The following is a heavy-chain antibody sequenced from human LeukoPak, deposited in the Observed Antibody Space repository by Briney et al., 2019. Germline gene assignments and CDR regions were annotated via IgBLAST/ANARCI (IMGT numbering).Heavy chain of an antibody. V-gene: IGHV1-8*03. CDR2: MNPNSGNT. D-gene: IGHD6-19*01. Sequence: ASVTVSCKASGYTFNSYDINWVRQATGQGLEWMGWMNPNSGNTGYAQQFQGRITITRQTSISTAYMELSRLTSEDTAVYYCARALGAVAGPEDAFDIWGQGTMVTVSS. CDR3: ARALGAVAGPEDAFDI. J-gene: IGHJ3*02. CDR1: GYTFNSYD.